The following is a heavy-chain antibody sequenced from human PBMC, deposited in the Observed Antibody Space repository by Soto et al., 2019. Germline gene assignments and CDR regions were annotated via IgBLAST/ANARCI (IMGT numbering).Heavy chain of an antibody. Sequence: EVQLVESGGGLVQPGGSLRLSCAASGFTFSSYSMNWVRQAPGKGLEWVSYISSSSSTIYYADSVKGRFTISRDNAKNPLYLQMNSLRAEDTAVYYCAKDLYDYVWGSYRYSHAGYYFDYWGQGTLVTVSS. CDR1: GFTFSSYS. D-gene: IGHD3-16*02. V-gene: IGHV3-48*01. CDR2: ISSSSSTI. CDR3: AKDLYDYVWGSYRYSHAGYYFDY. J-gene: IGHJ4*02.